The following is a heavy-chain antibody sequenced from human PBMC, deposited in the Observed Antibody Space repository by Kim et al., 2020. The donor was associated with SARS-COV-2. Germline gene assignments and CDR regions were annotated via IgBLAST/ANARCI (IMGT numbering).Heavy chain of an antibody. V-gene: IGHV3-30*02. D-gene: IGHD3-9*01. J-gene: IGHJ4*02. CDR3: AKGLPYYDILTGYSYYFDY. Sequence: GRFTISRDNSKNTLYLQMNSLRAEDTAVYYCAKGLPYYDILTGYSYYFDYWGQGTLVTVSS.